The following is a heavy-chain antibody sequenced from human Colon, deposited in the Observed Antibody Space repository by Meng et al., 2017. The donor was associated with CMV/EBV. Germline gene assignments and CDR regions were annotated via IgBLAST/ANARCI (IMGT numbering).Heavy chain of an antibody. Sequence: SGFTFHPYSMHWVRQAPGKGLEWVSLISWDGSSTYYADSVKGRFTISRDNSKKSLYLQMNSLRTEDTALYYCAKQTEEYDILTGLHSWGQGTLVTVSS. J-gene: IGHJ4*02. CDR2: ISWDGSST. D-gene: IGHD3-9*01. CDR1: GFTFHPYS. V-gene: IGHV3-43*01. CDR3: AKQTEEYDILTGLHS.